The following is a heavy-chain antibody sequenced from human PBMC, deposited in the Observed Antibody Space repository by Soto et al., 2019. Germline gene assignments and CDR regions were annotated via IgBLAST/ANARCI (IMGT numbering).Heavy chain of an antibody. CDR1: GFTFSSYG. CDR3: AKPPGTPNTRYYYSIDV. CDR2: ISYDGSNK. D-gene: IGHD1-26*01. J-gene: IGHJ6*02. Sequence: GWSLRLSCAASGFTFSSYGMHLVRQAPGKGLEWVAVISYDGSNKYYADSVKGRFTISRDNSKTTLYLQMNSLRAEDTAVYYCAKPPGTPNTRYYYSIDVWGEETRVTVS. V-gene: IGHV3-30*18.